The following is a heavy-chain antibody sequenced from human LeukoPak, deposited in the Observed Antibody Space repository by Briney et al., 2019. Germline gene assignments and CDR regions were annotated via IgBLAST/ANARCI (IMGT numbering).Heavy chain of an antibody. Sequence: GGSLRLSCAASGFTFDDYAMHWVRQAPGKGLEWVSGISWNSGSIGYADSVKGRFTISRDNAKNSLYLQMNSLRAEDTAVYYCARLSGSYRFRGFDYWGQGTLVTVSS. CDR3: ARLSGSYRFRGFDY. J-gene: IGHJ4*02. CDR1: GFTFDDYA. D-gene: IGHD1-26*01. CDR2: ISWNSGSI. V-gene: IGHV3-9*01.